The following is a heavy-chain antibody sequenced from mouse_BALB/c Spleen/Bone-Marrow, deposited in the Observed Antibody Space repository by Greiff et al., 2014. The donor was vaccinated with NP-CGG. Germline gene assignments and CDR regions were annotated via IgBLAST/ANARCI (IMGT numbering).Heavy chain of an antibody. D-gene: IGHD1-2*01. Sequence: VQLQESGPGLVAPSQSLSITCTVSGFSLTSYGVHWVRQPPGKGLEWLGVIWAGGSTNYNSTLMPRLTISEGNSKSQVFLKMNSLQTDDTAMYYCARYYYGFLDYWGQGTTLTVSS. V-gene: IGHV2-9*02. CDR1: GFSLTSYG. J-gene: IGHJ2*01. CDR3: ARYYYGFLDY. CDR2: IWAGGST.